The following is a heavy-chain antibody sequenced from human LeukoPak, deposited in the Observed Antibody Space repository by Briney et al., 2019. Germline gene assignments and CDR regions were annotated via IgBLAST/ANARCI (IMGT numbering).Heavy chain of an antibody. CDR2: IYTSGST. CDR1: RGSISSYY. Sequence: SETLSLTCTDSRGSISSYYWSWIRQPAGKGLEWIGRIYTSGSTNYNPSLKSRVTISVDTSKNQFSLKLSSVTAADTAVYYCARGYSSSWYWFDPWGQGTLVTVSS. CDR3: ARGYSSSWYWFDP. V-gene: IGHV4-4*07. D-gene: IGHD6-13*01. J-gene: IGHJ5*02.